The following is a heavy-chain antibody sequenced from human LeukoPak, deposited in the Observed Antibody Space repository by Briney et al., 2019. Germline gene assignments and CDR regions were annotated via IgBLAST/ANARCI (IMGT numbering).Heavy chain of an antibody. Sequence: GGSLRLSCAASGFTFDDYAMHWVRQAPGKGLEWVSGISWNSGSIGYADSVKGRFTISRDNAKNSLYLQMNSLRAEDTALYYCAKDQAPDIVATVTFDYWGQGTLLTVSS. D-gene: IGHD5-12*01. J-gene: IGHJ4*02. CDR3: AKDQAPDIVATVTFDY. V-gene: IGHV3-9*01. CDR1: GFTFDDYA. CDR2: ISWNSGSI.